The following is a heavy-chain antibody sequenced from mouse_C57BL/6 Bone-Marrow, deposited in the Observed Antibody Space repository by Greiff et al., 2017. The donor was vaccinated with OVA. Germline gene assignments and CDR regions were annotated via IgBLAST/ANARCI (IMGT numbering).Heavy chain of an antibody. J-gene: IGHJ1*03. D-gene: IGHD2-4*01. CDR2: ISGGGGNT. Sequence: EVQGVESGGGLVKPGGSLKLSCAASGFTFSSYTMSWVRQTPEKRLEWVATISGGGGNTYYPDSVKGRFTISRDNAKNTLYLQMSSLRSEDTALYYCASSYYDYNWYFDVWGTGTTVTVSS. CDR3: ASSYYDYNWYFDV. CDR1: GFTFSSYT. V-gene: IGHV5-9*01.